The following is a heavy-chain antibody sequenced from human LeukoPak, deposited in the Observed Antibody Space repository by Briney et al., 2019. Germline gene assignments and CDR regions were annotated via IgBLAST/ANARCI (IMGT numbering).Heavy chain of an antibody. V-gene: IGHV2-70*01. CDR2: IDWDDDK. J-gene: IGHJ4*02. D-gene: IGHD3-10*01. CDR1: GFSLSTSGMC. CDR3: ARIRVSTMVRGVIGPYDY. Sequence: GSGPTLVNPTQTLTLTCTFSGFSLSTSGMCVSWIRQPPGKALEWLALIDWDDDKYYSTSLKTRLTISKDTSKNQVVLTMTNMDPVGTATYYCARIRVSTMVRGVIGPYDYWGQGTLVTVSS.